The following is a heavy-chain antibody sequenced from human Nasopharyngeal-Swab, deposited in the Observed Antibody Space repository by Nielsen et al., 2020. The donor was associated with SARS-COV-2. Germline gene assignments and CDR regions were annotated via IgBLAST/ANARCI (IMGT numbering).Heavy chain of an antibody. CDR1: SGSISGYY. V-gene: IGHV4-59*01. D-gene: IGHD2/OR15-2a*01. Sequence: SETLSLTCTVPSGSISGYYWSWIRQPPGKGLEWIGHIFYSGSTTYNPSLRSRVTISVDTSKNQFSLRLSSVTAADTAVYFCARRGNSYGGNWFDSWGLGSLVVVSS. J-gene: IGHJ5*01. CDR2: IFYSGST. CDR3: ARRGNSYGGNWFDS.